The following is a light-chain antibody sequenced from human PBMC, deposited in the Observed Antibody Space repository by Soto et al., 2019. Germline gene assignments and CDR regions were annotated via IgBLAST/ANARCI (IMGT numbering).Light chain of an antibody. CDR3: QQYGSSPWT. J-gene: IGKJ1*01. Sequence: EIVLTQSPGTLSLSPGERATLSCRASQSVTNNYLAWYQQKAGQAPRLLIYLASNRAAGTPDRFSGSGSGADFTLTINRLEPEDFAVYFCQQYGSSPWTFGQGTKVDMK. V-gene: IGKV3-20*01. CDR1: QSVTNNY. CDR2: LAS.